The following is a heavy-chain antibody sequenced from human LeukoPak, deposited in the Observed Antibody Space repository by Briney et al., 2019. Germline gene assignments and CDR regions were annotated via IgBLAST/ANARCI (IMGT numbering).Heavy chain of an antibody. CDR3: AKDPYSGSYSRDY. Sequence: GGPLRLSCAASGFTFSSYAMSWVRQAPGKGLEWVSAISGSGGSTYYADSVKGRFTISRDNSKNTLYLQMNSLRAEDTAVYYCAKDPYSGSYSRDYWGQGTLVTVSS. V-gene: IGHV3-23*01. J-gene: IGHJ4*02. CDR2: ISGSGGST. CDR1: GFTFSSYA. D-gene: IGHD1-26*01.